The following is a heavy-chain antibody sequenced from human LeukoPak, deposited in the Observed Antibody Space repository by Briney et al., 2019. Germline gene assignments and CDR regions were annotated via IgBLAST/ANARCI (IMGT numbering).Heavy chain of an antibody. CDR1: GLSFTSSW. V-gene: IGHV3-7*01. CDR2: IAGDESQK. J-gene: IGHJ3*02. CDR3: VRDLSPVSDRNVWYDALDI. D-gene: IGHD1-1*01. Sequence: PGGSLRLSCVASGLSFTSSWMTWVRQAPGKGLEWVANIAGDESQKRYMDSVKGRFTISRDNAKNSLYLQLNSLRAEDTAIYYCVRDLSPVSDRNVWYDALDIWGQGTMVTVSS.